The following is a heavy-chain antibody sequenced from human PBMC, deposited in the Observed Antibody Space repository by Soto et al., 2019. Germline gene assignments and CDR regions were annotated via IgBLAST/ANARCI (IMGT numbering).Heavy chain of an antibody. D-gene: IGHD3-22*01. CDR1: GYSFAGYW. Sequence: EVQLEQSGAEVKKPGESLTISCKGSGYSFAGYWITWVRQMPGKGLEWMGRIDPSDSQTYYSPSFRGHVTISAAKSITTVFLQWSSLRASDTAMYYCARQIYDSDSGPNFQYYFDSWGQGTLVTVYS. V-gene: IGHV5-10-1*03. CDR3: ARQIYDSDSGPNFQYYFDS. CDR2: IDPSDSQT. J-gene: IGHJ4*02.